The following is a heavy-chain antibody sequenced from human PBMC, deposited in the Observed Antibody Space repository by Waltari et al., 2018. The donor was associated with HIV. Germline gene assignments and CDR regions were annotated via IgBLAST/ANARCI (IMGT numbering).Heavy chain of an antibody. CDR3: ARQSKSIAAAGIMDY. V-gene: IGHV4-39*01. CDR2: IYYSGST. J-gene: IGHJ4*02. D-gene: IGHD6-13*01. CDR1: GGSISSSSYY. Sequence: QMQLQASGPGLVKSSETLSLTCTVSGGSISSSSYYWGWLRQPPGKGLEWIGSIYYSGSTYYNPSLKSRVTISVDTSKNQFSLKLSSVTAADTAVYYCARQSKSIAAAGIMDYWGQGTLVTVSS.